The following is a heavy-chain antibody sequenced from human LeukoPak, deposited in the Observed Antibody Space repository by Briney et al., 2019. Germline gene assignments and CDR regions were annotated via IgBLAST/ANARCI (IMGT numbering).Heavy chain of an antibody. V-gene: IGHV3-23*01. CDR1: GCTFSSYA. CDR2: ITGGVDTT. D-gene: IGHD2-15*01. J-gene: IGHJ4*02. CDR3: AKQRSEVVVAATNY. Sequence: GGSLRLSCAASGCTFSSYAMTWVRQPPGKGLEWVSSITGGVDTTYYADSVSGGFTISRDNSKNPLSLQTNSLRAEDTAVYYCAKQRSEVVVAATNYWGQGTLVTVSS.